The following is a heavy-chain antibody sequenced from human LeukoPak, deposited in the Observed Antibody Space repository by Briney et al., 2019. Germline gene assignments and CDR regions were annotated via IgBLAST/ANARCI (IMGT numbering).Heavy chain of an antibody. D-gene: IGHD2-2*02. V-gene: IGHV3-7*01. CDR2: IKEDGSEK. CDR3: GRGFSIVPAGIPDY. CDR1: GFTFNRDW. Sequence: GGSLRLSCTASGFTFNRDWTAWVRQAPGKGLEWVANIKEDGSEKNYVDSVKGRFTISRDNAENSVYLQMNDLRAEDTAVYYCGRGFSIVPAGIPDYWGLGTLVTVSS. J-gene: IGHJ4*02.